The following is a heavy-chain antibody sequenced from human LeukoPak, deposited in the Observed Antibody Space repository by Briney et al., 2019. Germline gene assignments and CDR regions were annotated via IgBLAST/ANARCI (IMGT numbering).Heavy chain of an antibody. CDR1: GGSISSGRYW. CDR2: IYNSGST. Sequence: SQTLSLTCTVSGGSISSGRYWRGWIRQHPGKGLGGIGYIYNSGSTYYSPPLRSRLSMSVDTSKNQFSLNLRSVTAADTAVYFCARAILTASGSVWYFDLWGRGTLVTVSS. V-gene: IGHV4-31*03. D-gene: IGHD3-3*01. J-gene: IGHJ2*01. CDR3: ARAILTASGSVWYFDL.